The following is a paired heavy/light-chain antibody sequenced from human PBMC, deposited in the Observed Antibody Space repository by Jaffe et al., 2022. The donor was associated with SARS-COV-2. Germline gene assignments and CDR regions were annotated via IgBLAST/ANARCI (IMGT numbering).Heavy chain of an antibody. CDR3: TTGGNGHYYYQYMDL. D-gene: IGHD2-8*01. Sequence: EVQLVESGGGLVKPGGSLRLSCAASGFTFANAWMSWVRQAPGKGLEWVGRIKSKTDGTTTDYAAPVNGRFTISRDDSKNTLYVQMDNLKTEDTAVYFCTTGGNGHYYYQYMDLWGKGTTVTVSS. CDR1: GFTFANAW. V-gene: IGHV3-15*01. J-gene: IGHJ6*03. CDR2: IKSKTDGTTT.
Light chain of an antibody. CDR2: AAS. J-gene: IGKJ2*01. CDR1: QGIGNY. V-gene: IGKV1-27*01. Sequence: DIQMTQSPSSLSASVGDRVTITCRASQGIGNYLAWYQQKPGKVPKLLIYAASTLRSGVPSRFSGSGSGTDFTLTISSLQPEDVATYYCQKYNSAPHTFGQGTKLEIK. CDR3: QKYNSAPHT.